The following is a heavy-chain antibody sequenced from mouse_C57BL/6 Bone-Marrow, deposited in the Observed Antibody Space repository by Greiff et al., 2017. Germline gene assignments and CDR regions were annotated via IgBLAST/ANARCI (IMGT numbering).Heavy chain of an antibody. V-gene: IGHV1-72*01. CDR3: ARRNLFDC. Sequence: VQLQQPGAELVKPGASVKLSCKASGYTFTSYWMHWVKQRPGRGLEWIGRIAPNSGGTKYNEKFKSKATLTVDKPSSTADMQLSSLTSEDSAVYYCARRNLFDCWGQGTTLTVSS. CDR1: GYTFTSYW. CDR2: IAPNSGGT. J-gene: IGHJ2*01.